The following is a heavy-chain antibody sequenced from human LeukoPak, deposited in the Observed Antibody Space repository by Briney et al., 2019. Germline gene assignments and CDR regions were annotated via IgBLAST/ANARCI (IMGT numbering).Heavy chain of an antibody. Sequence: SETLSLTCTVSGGSISSYYWSWIRQPPGKGLEWIGYIYTSGSTNYNPSLKSRVTISVDTSKNQFSLKLSSVTAADTAVYYCASSVVVATQDAFDIWGQGTMVTVSS. D-gene: IGHD2-15*01. J-gene: IGHJ3*02. CDR2: IYTSGST. CDR1: GGSISSYY. V-gene: IGHV4-4*09. CDR3: ASSVVVATQDAFDI.